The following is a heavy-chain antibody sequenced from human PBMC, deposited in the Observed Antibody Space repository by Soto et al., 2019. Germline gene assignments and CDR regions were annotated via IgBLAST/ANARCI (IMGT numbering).Heavy chain of an antibody. CDR3: AREPATAKPEGVDF. J-gene: IGHJ4*02. CDR2: INTNSGGT. V-gene: IGHV1-2*02. Sequence: QVQLVQSGAEVRKPGASVKVSCKASGYTFSDYYIHWVRQAPGQGLEWMGWINTNSGGTKYAPKFQGGVTMTRDTSITRAYMESSRLRSGDTAVYYCAREPATAKPEGVDFWGQGTLVTVSS. D-gene: IGHD1-1*01. CDR1: GYTFSDYY.